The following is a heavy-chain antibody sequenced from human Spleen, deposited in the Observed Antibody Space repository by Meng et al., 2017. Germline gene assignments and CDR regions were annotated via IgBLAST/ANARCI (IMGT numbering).Heavy chain of an antibody. CDR2: IFHSGST. CDR1: GGSISSSIYY. D-gene: IGHD5-18*01. J-gene: IGHJ4*02. V-gene: IGHV4-39*07. CDR3: ARDLSTTDTAMVRGYFDY. Sequence: SETLSLTCTVSGGSISSSIYYWGWIRQPPGKGLEWIGSIFHSGSTYYNPSLKSRVTISVDASKRQFSLKLSSVTAADTAVYYCARDLSTTDTAMVRGYFDYWGQGTLVTVSS.